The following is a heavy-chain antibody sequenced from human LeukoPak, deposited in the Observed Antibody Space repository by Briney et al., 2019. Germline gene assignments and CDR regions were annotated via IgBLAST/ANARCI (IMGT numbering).Heavy chain of an antibody. Sequence: GGSLRLSCTASGFSFSDYYMSWIRQAPGRGLEWISYISSRSTYISDADSVKGRFTISRENAKNLLFLQMNSLRVEDTALYYCARGGTGAFDYWGQGILVTVSS. D-gene: IGHD2-8*02. CDR3: ARGGTGAFDY. J-gene: IGHJ4*02. CDR1: GFSFSDYY. V-gene: IGHV3-11*06. CDR2: ISSRSTYI.